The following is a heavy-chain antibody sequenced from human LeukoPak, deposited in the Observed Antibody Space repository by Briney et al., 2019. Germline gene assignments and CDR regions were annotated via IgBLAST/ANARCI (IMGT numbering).Heavy chain of an antibody. CDR1: GYTFTVHY. V-gene: IGHV1-2*04. CDR3: ARGPAAKMFDY. Sequence: GASVKVSCKASGYTFTVHYIHWIRQAPGQGLEWMGWFNPNNGGTNYAQKFQGWVTMTRDTSISTAYMELTSLTSDDTAVYYCARGPAAKMFDYWGQGTLITVSS. CDR2: FNPNNGGT. D-gene: IGHD2-2*01. J-gene: IGHJ4*02.